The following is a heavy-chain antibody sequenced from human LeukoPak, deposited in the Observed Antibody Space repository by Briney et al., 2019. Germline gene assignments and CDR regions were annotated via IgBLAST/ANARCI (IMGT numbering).Heavy chain of an antibody. Sequence: PSQTLSLTCTVSGGSISSGAYYWSWIRQHPGMGLEWIGYIYYSGSTYYNPSLKSRVTISVDTSKNQFSLKLSSVTAADTAVYYCARTHWGFDYWGQGTLVTVSS. CDR1: GGSISSGAYY. D-gene: IGHD3-16*01. J-gene: IGHJ4*02. CDR3: ARTHWGFDY. V-gene: IGHV4-31*03. CDR2: IYYSGST.